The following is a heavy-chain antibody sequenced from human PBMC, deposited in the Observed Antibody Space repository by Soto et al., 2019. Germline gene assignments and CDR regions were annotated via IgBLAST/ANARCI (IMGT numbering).Heavy chain of an antibody. CDR2: IYHSGST. D-gene: IGHD6-13*01. CDR1: GGSISSSNW. CDR3: ARDMAAAGLGLDY. V-gene: IGHV4-4*02. Sequence: SETRSLTCAVSGGSISSSNWWSCVRQPPGKGLEWIGEIYHSGSTNYNPSLKSRVTISVDKSKNHFSLKLSSVTAADTAVYYCARDMAAAGLGLDYWGQGTLVTVSS. J-gene: IGHJ4*02.